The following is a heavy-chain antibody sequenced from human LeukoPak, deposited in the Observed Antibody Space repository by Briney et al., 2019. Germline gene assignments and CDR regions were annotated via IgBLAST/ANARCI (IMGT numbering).Heavy chain of an antibody. CDR1: GYTFTSYG. V-gene: IGHV1-18*01. J-gene: IGHJ5*02. CDR3: ARERSYGILTGYYNWWFDP. D-gene: IGHD3-9*01. Sequence: ASVKVSCKASGYTFTSYGISWVRQAPGQGLEGMGWISADNGNTNYAQKLQGRVTMTTDTSTSTAYMELRSLRSDDTAVYYCARERSYGILTGYYNWWFDPWGQGTLVTVSS. CDR2: ISADNGNT.